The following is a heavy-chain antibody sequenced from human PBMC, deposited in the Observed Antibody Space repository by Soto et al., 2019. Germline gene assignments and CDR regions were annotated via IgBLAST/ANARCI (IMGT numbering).Heavy chain of an antibody. J-gene: IGHJ4*02. CDR2: IYYSGST. D-gene: IGHD6-19*01. CDR1: GGSVSSSSYY. CDR3: ARRRVSIAVAGTDPFDY. Sequence: SETLSLTCTVSGGSVSSSSYYWGWIRQPPGKGLEWIGSIYYSGSTYYNPSLKSRVTISVDTSKNQFSLKLSSVTAADTAVYYCARRRVSIAVAGTDPFDYWGQGTLVTVSS. V-gene: IGHV4-39*01.